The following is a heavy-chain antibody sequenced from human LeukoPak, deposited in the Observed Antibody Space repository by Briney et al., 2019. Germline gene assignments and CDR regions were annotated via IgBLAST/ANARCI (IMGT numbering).Heavy chain of an antibody. CDR1: GGTFSSYA. Sequence: ASVKVSCKASGGTFSSYAISWVRQAPGQGLEWMGRIIPTLGIANYAQKFQGRVTITADKSTSTAYMELSSLRSEDTAVYYCARVYSSGLFDPWGQGTLVTVSS. J-gene: IGHJ5*02. V-gene: IGHV1-69*04. CDR3: ARVYSSGLFDP. CDR2: IIPTLGIA. D-gene: IGHD6-19*01.